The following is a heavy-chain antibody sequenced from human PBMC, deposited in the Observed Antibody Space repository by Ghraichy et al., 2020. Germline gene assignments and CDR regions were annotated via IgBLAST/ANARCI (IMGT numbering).Heavy chain of an antibody. V-gene: IGHV4-59*08. J-gene: IGHJ5*02. CDR3: ARHESINGYICGFCFDP. CDR1: GGSISSSY. D-gene: IGHD5-18*01. Sequence: SETLSLTCTVSGGSISSSYWSWLRQPPGKGPEWIGFLSYSGSTNYNPSLKSRVTMSADKSKNQFSLKLSSVTAADTAFYYCARHESINGYICGFCFDPWGLGTLVTVSS. CDR2: LSYSGST.